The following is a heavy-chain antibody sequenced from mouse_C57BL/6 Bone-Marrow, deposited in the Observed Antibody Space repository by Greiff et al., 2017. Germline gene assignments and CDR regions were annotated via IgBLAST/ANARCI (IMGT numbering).Heavy chain of an antibody. CDR3: AIPYYGSSWAMDY. CDR2: IHPSDSDT. V-gene: IGHV1-74*01. D-gene: IGHD1-1*01. J-gene: IGHJ4*01. CDR1: GYTFTSYW. Sequence: VQLQQPGAELVKPGASVKVSCKASGYTFTSYWMHWVKQRPGQGLEWIGRIHPSDSDTNYNQKFKGKATLTVDKSSSTAYMQLRSLPSEDSAVYYSAIPYYGSSWAMDYWGQGTSVTVSS.